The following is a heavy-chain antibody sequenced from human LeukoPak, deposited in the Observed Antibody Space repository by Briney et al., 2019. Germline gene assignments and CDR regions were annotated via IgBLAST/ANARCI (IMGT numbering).Heavy chain of an antibody. CDR1: GFTVSSNY. J-gene: IGHJ4*02. CDR2: IYSGGST. V-gene: IGHV3-53*01. D-gene: IGHD4-17*01. CDR3: ARDHLTVTTTLTAFDY. Sequence: PGGSLRLSCAASGFTVSSNYMSWVRQAPGKGLEWVSVIYSGGSTYYEDSVKGRFTISRDNAKNSLYLQMNSLIAEDTALYYCARDHLTVTTTLTAFDYWGQGTLVTVSS.